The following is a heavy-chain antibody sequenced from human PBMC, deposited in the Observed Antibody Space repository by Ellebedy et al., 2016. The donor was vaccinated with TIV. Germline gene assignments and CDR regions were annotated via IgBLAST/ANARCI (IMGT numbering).Heavy chain of an antibody. V-gene: IGHV3-7*01. CDR3: ASYLDATNY. J-gene: IGHJ4*02. Sequence: GESLKISYAASGFTFSSYWMSWVRQAPGKGLEWVANIKQDGSEKYYVDSVKGRFTISRDNAKNSLYLQMNSLRAEDTAVYYCASYLDATNYWGQGTLVTVSS. CDR1: GFTFSSYW. D-gene: IGHD2-15*01. CDR2: IKQDGSEK.